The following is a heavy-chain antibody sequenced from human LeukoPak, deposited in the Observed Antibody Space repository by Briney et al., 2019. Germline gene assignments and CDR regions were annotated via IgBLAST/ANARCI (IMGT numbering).Heavy chain of an antibody. CDR2: IYHSGST. CDR3: ARVGTGDYSNP. Sequence: PSETLSLTCTVSGGSISSGGYYWSWIRQPPGKGLEWIGYIYHSGSTYYNPSLKSRVTISVDRSKNQVSLKLSSVTAADTAVYYCARVGTGDYSNPWGQGTLVTVSS. D-gene: IGHD4-11*01. CDR1: GGSISSGGYY. J-gene: IGHJ5*02. V-gene: IGHV4-30-2*01.